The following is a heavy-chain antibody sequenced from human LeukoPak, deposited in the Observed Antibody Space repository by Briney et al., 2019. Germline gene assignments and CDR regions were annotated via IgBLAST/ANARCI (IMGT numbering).Heavy chain of an antibody. CDR3: ARGDSSAYPDGFDI. V-gene: IGHV4-39*01. J-gene: IGHJ3*02. Sequence: SETLSLTCTVSGGSISSGSYYWSWIRQPAGKGLEWMGSIYYSGSTYYNPSLKSRVTISVDTSKNQFSLKLTSVTAADTGVYYCARGDSSAYPDGFDIWGKGTMVTVSS. CDR1: GGSISSGSYY. CDR2: IYYSGST. D-gene: IGHD3-22*01.